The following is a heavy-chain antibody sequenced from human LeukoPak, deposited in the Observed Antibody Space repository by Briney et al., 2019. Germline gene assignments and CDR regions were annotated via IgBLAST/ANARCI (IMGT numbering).Heavy chain of an antibody. CDR3: ARGKDYYDSSGYYYSLYYYYGMDV. D-gene: IGHD3-22*01. Sequence: SETLSLTCAVYGGSFSGYYWSWIRQPPGKGLEWIGEINHSRSTNYNPSLKSRVTISVDTSKNQFSLKLSSVTAADTAVYYCARGKDYYDSSGYYYSLYYYYGMDVWGQGTTVTVSS. V-gene: IGHV4-34*01. CDR2: INHSRST. CDR1: GGSFSGYY. J-gene: IGHJ6*02.